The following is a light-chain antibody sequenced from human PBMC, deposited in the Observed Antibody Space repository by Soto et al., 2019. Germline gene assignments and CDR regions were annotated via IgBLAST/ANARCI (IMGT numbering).Light chain of an antibody. CDR2: KAS. Sequence: DIQLTQSPSTLSASIGDRITITCRASQSFSDYLAWYQQKPGRPPQLLIYKASYLQSGVPSRFSGSGSGTEFTLTISSLQPDDLATYYCQQYNIPTWAFGQGTMVEIK. V-gene: IGKV1-5*03. CDR3: QQYNIPTWA. J-gene: IGKJ1*01. CDR1: QSFSDY.